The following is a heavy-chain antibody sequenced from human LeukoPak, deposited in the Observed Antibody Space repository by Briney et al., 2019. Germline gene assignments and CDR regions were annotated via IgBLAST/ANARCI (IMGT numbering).Heavy chain of an antibody. CDR3: ARDKSYCSSTSCDSNWFDP. D-gene: IGHD2-2*02. CDR2: INPIFGTA. J-gene: IGHJ5*02. Sequence: ASVKVSCKASGYTFTGYYMHWVRQAPGQGLEWMGWINPIFGTANYAQKFQGRVTITRNTSISTAYMELSSLRSEDTAVYYCARDKSYCSSTSCDSNWFDPWGQGTLVTVSS. V-gene: IGHV1-2*02. CDR1: GYTFTGYY.